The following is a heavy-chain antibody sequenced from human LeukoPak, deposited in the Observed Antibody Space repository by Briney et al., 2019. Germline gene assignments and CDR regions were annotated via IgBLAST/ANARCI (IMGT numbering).Heavy chain of an antibody. D-gene: IGHD3-3*01. CDR2: IIPIFGTA. CDR3: ARGVRADFWSGYYTGPRFDY. Sequence: SVKVSCKASGGTFSSYAISWVRQAPGQGLEWMGGIIPIFGTANYAQNFQGRVTITTDESTSTAYMELSSLRSEDTAVYYCARGVRADFWSGYYTGPRFDYWGQGTLVTVSS. V-gene: IGHV1-69*05. J-gene: IGHJ4*02. CDR1: GGTFSSYA.